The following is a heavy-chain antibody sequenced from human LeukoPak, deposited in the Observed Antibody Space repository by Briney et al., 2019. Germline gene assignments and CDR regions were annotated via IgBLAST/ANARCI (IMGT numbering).Heavy chain of an antibody. CDR2: IVPIFGTA. CDR1: GGTFSSYA. Sequence: SVKVSCKASGGTFSSYAISWVRQAPGQGLEWMGGIVPIFGTANYAQKFQGRVTITADESTSTAYMELSSLRSEDTAVYYCASVVVDYYGSGSYYPSYDYWGQGTLVTVSS. V-gene: IGHV1-69*13. J-gene: IGHJ4*02. CDR3: ASVVVDYYGSGSYYPSYDY. D-gene: IGHD3-10*01.